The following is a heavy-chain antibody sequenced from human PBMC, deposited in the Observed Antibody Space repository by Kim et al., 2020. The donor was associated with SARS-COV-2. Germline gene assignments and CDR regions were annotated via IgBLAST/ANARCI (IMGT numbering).Heavy chain of an antibody. CDR1: GISVSANY. D-gene: IGHD3-9*01. J-gene: IGHJ4*02. Sequence: GGSLRLACAASGISVSANYLTWVRQAPGTGLQWVTLFYSAYYTYYADSVRGRFTISRDDSKNTLFLQMNNLRVDDTAVYYCARGPSPWFFDHWGQGTPFT. CDR2: FYSAYYT. V-gene: IGHV3-53*01. CDR3: ARGPSPWFFDH.